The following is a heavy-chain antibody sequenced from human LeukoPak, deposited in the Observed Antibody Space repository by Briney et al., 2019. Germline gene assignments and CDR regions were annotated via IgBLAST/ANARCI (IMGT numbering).Heavy chain of an antibody. Sequence: SGTLSLTCTVSGGSLSSTYYYWGWIRQPPGKGLEWIGSFYYTGSTYYKPSLKSRVTISVDMSKTQFSLKLSSVTAADTAVYYCARRNWLNWYFDLWGRGTLVTVSS. V-gene: IGHV4-39*01. J-gene: IGHJ2*01. CDR2: FYYTGST. D-gene: IGHD1-20*01. CDR3: ARRNWLNWYFDL. CDR1: GGSLSSTYYY.